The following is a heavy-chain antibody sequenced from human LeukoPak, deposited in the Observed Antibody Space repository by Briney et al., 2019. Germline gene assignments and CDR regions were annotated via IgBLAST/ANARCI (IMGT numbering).Heavy chain of an antibody. CDR3: SRRGGEVRATYNWFDP. V-gene: IGHV3-30*09. CDR1: VVTFRRYA. Sequence: GGSLRLSCAASVVTFRRYAMHWVRQGPGKGVEWVAAISYDGSNKYYADSVKGRFAISRDNSKNTVYLQMHSLSLEDADLSNSSRRGGEVRATYNWFDPWGQGTLVTVSS. CDR2: ISYDGSNK. J-gene: IGHJ5*02.